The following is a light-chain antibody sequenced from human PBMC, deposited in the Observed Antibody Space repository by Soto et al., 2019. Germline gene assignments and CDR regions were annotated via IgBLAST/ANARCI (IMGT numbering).Light chain of an antibody. CDR3: QTWGNGIVV. V-gene: IGLV4-69*01. CDR2: LNSDGSH. J-gene: IGLJ2*01. CDR1: SGHSSYA. Sequence: QLVLTQSPSASASLGASVKLTCTLSSGHSSYAIAWHQQQPEKGPRYLMKLNSDGSHSKGDGIPDRLSGSSSGAERYLTISSLQSEDEADYYCQTWGNGIVVFGGGTKLTVL.